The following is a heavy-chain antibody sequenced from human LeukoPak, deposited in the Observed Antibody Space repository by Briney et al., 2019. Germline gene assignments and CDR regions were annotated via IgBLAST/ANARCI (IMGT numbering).Heavy chain of an antibody. CDR1: GGSISSGDYY. J-gene: IGHJ4*02. V-gene: IGHV4-30-4*08. Sequence: SETLSLTCTVTGGSISSGDYYWRWLRQPPGTGLEWLGYIYYSGSTYYNPSLKSRVTISVDTSKNQFSLKLSSVTAADTAVYYCAKTTVTTSGILFDYWGQGTLVTVSS. CDR2: IYYSGST. D-gene: IGHD4-17*01. CDR3: AKTTVTTSGILFDY.